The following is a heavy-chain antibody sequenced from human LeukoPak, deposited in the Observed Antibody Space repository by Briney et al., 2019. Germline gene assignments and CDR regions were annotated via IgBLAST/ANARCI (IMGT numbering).Heavy chain of an antibody. Sequence: GGSLTLSCSASEFTFSTYAMHWVRQAPGKGLERISAVSINGSHTYYADSVKGRFTISRDNSKNTLYFQLSSLRPDDTAVYYCVKDSGVGGRWYYFDYWGRGTLVTVSS. CDR3: VKDSGVGGRWYYFDY. D-gene: IGHD2-15*01. CDR2: VSINGSHT. J-gene: IGHJ4*02. CDR1: EFTFSTYA. V-gene: IGHV3-64D*06.